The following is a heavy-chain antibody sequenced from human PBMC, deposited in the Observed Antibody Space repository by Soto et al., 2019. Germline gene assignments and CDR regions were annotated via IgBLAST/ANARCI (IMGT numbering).Heavy chain of an antibody. V-gene: IGHV4-4*07. CDR1: GGSISSYY. CDR2: IYTSGST. J-gene: IGHJ6*02. D-gene: IGHD2-8*01. Sequence: QVQLQESGPGLVKPSETLPLTCPVSGGSISSYYWSWIRQPAGKGLEWIGRIYTSGSTNYNPSLKSRVTMSVDTPKTQFSLKLSSVTAADTAVYYCAREGLMVYALYGMDVWGQGTTVTACS. CDR3: AREGLMVYALYGMDV.